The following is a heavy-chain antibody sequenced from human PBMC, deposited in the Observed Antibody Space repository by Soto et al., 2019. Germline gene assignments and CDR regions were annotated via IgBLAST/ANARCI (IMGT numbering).Heavy chain of an antibody. CDR1: GFTFSSYG. D-gene: IGHD2-2*01. J-gene: IGHJ4*02. Sequence: QVQLVESGGGVVQPGRSLRLSCAASGFTFSSYGMHWVRQAPGKGLEWVAVIWYADSVKGQFTISRDNSKNTLYLQMNSLRAEDTAVYYCARDYLVVPHRVIDYWGQGTLVTVSS. V-gene: IGHV3-33*01. CDR3: ARDYLVVPHRVIDY. CDR2: IW.